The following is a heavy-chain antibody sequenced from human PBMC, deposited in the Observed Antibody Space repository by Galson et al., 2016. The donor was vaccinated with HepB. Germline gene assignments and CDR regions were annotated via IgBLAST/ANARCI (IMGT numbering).Heavy chain of an antibody. V-gene: IGHV3-23*01. CDR3: AKAAGYNYGSAFDF. CDR1: GFTFTTYA. J-gene: IGHJ4*02. CDR2: SSGSGDGT. Sequence: SLRLSCAASGFTFTTYAMSWVRQAPGKGLEWVSSSSGSGDGTYYADSVKGRFTISRDSSENTLYLQMNSLRADDTALYYCAKAAGYNYGSAFDFGGQETRVTVPS. D-gene: IGHD5-18*01.